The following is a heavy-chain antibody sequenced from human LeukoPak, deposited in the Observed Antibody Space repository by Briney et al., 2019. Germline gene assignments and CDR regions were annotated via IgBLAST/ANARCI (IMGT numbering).Heavy chain of an antibody. J-gene: IGHJ4*02. V-gene: IGHV4-30-2*01. Sequence: SETLSLTCAVSGGSISSGGYSWSWIRQPPGKGLEWIGYIYHSGSTYYNPSLKSRVTISVDRSKNQFSLKLSSVTAADTAVYYCAGYCSSTSCYPVSDYWGQGTLATVSS. D-gene: IGHD2-2*01. CDR2: IYHSGST. CDR1: GGSISSGGYS. CDR3: AGYCSSTSCYPVSDY.